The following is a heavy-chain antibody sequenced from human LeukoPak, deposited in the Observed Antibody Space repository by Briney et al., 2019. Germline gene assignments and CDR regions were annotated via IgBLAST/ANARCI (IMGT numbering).Heavy chain of an antibody. J-gene: IGHJ4*02. V-gene: IGHV3-30*04. Sequence: GGSLRLSCAASGFTFSSYAMHWVRQAPGKGLEWVAVISYDGSNKYYADSVKGRFTISRDNSKNALYLQMNSLRAEDTAVYYCARGRDYYDSSGYYPVNFDYWGQGTLVTVSS. CDR3: ARGRDYYDSSGYYPVNFDY. CDR1: GFTFSSYA. CDR2: ISYDGSNK. D-gene: IGHD3-22*01.